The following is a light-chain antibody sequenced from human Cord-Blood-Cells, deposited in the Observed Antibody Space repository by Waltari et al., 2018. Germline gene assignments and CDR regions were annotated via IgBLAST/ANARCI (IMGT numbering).Light chain of an antibody. V-gene: IGLV1-40*01. CDR2: GNS. CDR3: QSYDSSLSGSV. CDR1: SPNIGAGYD. J-gene: IGLJ2*01. Sequence: SVLTQPPSVSGAPGQPVPIPSPGSSPNIGAGYDVHWHPQLPGTAPKLLIYGNSNRPSGVPDRFSGSKSGTSASLAITGLQAEDEADYYCQSYDSSLSGSVFGGGTKLTVL.